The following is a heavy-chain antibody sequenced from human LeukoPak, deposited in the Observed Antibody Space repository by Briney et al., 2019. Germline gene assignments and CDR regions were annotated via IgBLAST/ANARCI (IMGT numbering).Heavy chain of an antibody. V-gene: IGHV4-59*01. CDR1: GGSISSYY. CDR3: ARYNSGWYYVLDY. D-gene: IGHD6-19*01. J-gene: IGHJ4*02. CDR2: IYYSGST. Sequence: PSETLSLTCTASGGSISSYYWSWIQQPPGKGLEWFGYIYYSGSTNYNPSLKSRVSISVDTSKNQFSLKLSSVTAADTAVYYCARYNSGWYYVLDYWGQGTVVTVSS.